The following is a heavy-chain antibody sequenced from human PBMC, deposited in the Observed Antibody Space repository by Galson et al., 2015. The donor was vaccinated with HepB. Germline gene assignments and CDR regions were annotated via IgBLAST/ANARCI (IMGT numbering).Heavy chain of an antibody. Sequence: SLRLPCAASGFTFSSYWMSWVRQAPGKGLEWVANIKQDGSEKYYVDSVKGRFTISRDNSKNTLYLQMNSLRAEDTAVYYCARAADCSGGSCYFDYWGQGTLVTVSS. D-gene: IGHD2-15*01. V-gene: IGHV3-7*01. CDR2: IKQDGSEK. CDR3: ARAADCSGGSCYFDY. J-gene: IGHJ4*02. CDR1: GFTFSSYW.